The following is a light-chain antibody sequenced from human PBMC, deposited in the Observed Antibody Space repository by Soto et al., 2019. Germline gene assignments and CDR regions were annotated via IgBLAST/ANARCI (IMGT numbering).Light chain of an antibody. CDR2: DTS. J-gene: IGKJ1*01. CDR3: QQYERSPWT. Sequence: EIVLTQSPDTLSLSPGERATLSCRASQSVSTRYLVWYQHRPGQAPRLLIYDTSSRATGIPDRFSGSGSGTDFTLTISRLEPEDFAVYYCQQYERSPWTFGQGTKVDNK. CDR1: QSVSTRY. V-gene: IGKV3-20*01.